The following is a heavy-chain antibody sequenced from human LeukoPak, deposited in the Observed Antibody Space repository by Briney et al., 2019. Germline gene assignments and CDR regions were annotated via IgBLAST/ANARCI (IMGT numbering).Heavy chain of an antibody. Sequence: AGGSLRLSCAASGFTFSNYWMHWVRQAPGKGLVWVSRLNADGNSITYADSVRGRFTISRDNAKNTVHLQMNSLRAEDTAVYYCAELGITMIGGVWGKGTTVTISS. J-gene: IGHJ6*04. CDR3: AELGITMIGGV. CDR1: GFTFSNYW. CDR2: LNADGNSI. V-gene: IGHV3-74*01. D-gene: IGHD3-10*02.